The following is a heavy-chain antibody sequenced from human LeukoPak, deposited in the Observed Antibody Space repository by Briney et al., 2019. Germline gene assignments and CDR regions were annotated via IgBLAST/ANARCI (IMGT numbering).Heavy chain of an antibody. Sequence: PGGSLRLSCAASGFTLSSLAMHWVRQAPGKGLEWVSSSGTRSGTKYYADSVMGRFTISRDSAKNSVSLQINSLRAEDTAVYYCLLQMTYGELSDPDFRGQGTLVTVSS. CDR1: GFTLSSLA. J-gene: IGHJ4*02. CDR3: LLQMTYGELSDPDF. D-gene: IGHD3-16*02. V-gene: IGHV3-21*01. CDR2: SGTRSGTK.